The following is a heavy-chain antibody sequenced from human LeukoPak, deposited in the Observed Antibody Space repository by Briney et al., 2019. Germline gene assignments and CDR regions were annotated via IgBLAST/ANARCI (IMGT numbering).Heavy chain of an antibody. D-gene: IGHD4-17*01. CDR2: ISYDGSNK. J-gene: IGHJ6*02. V-gene: IGHV3-30*03. CDR1: GFTFSSYG. CDR3: ARAPTTVTKYTLPYYYYGMDV. Sequence: GGSLRLSCAASGFTFSSYGMHWVRQAPGKGLEWVAVISYDGSNKYYADSVKGRFTISRDNSKNTLYLQMNSLRAEDTAVYYCARAPTTVTKYTLPYYYYGMDVWGQGTTVTVSS.